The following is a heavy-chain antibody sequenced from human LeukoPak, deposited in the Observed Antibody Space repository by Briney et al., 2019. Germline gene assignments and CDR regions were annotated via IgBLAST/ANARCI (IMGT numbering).Heavy chain of an antibody. J-gene: IGHJ4*02. CDR3: AKHWYYYDSSGYYFDY. D-gene: IGHD3-22*01. CDR2: ISGDGGST. CDR1: GFTFGIYA. V-gene: IGHV3-23*01. Sequence: GGSLRLSCTASGFTFGIYAMSWVRQAPGKGLEWVSAISGDGGSTYYADSVKGRFTISRDNSKNTLRLQMNSLRVEDTAVYYCAKHWYYYDSSGYYFDYWGQGPLVTVSS.